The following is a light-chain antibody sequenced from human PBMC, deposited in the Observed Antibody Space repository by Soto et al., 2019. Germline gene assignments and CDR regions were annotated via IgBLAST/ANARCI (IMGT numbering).Light chain of an antibody. V-gene: IGKV3-15*01. Sequence: EVVMTQSPATLSVSPGESATLSCRASQSVGSKLAWYQQKPGQPPRLLLYGTSTRATGIPARISGSGSGTEFTLTISSLQSEDFAVYYCQQHNDWPRTFGQGTKVEI. CDR1: QSVGSK. CDR2: GTS. CDR3: QQHNDWPRT. J-gene: IGKJ1*01.